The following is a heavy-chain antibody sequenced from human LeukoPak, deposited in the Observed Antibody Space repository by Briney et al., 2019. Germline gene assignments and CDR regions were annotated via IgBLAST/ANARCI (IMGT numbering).Heavy chain of an antibody. CDR1: GGSISSYY. V-gene: IGHV4-59*08. J-gene: IGHJ3*02. D-gene: IGHD4-23*01. CDR3: ARARVVTNAFDI. CDR2: IYYSGST. Sequence: SETLSLTCTVSGGSISSYYWSWIRQPPGKGLEWIGYIYYSGSTNYNPSLKSRVTISVDTSKNQFSLKLSSVTAADTAVYYCARARVVTNAFDIWGQGTMVTVSS.